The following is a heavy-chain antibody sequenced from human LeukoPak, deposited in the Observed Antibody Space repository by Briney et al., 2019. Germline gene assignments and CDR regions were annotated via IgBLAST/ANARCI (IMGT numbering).Heavy chain of an antibody. V-gene: IGHV4-39*02. CDR1: GASISGSSHYF. D-gene: IGHD6-13*01. CDR3: ARDWAAETLRYFDL. CDR2: IYYSGIT. J-gene: IGHJ2*01. Sequence: SETLSLTCTVSGASISGSSHYFWGWIRQTPGKGLEWIGSIYYSGITYYTPSLKSRLTISVDTSRNQFSLKLSSVSAADTAVYYCARDWAAETLRYFDLWGRGTLVTVSS.